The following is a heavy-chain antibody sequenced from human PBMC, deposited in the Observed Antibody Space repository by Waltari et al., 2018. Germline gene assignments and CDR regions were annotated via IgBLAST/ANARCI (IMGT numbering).Heavy chain of an antibody. V-gene: IGHV3-74*01. CDR2: ISSDGSST. Sequence: EVQLVESGGGLVQPGGSLRLSCAVSGFTFTYYWMHWVRQAPGKGLVWFSRISSDGSSTSYAASVKGRFSISRDNAKHTLYLQMNSLRAEDTAVYYCARDGYSYGLGTFDIWGQGAMVTVSS. CDR1: GFTFTYYW. D-gene: IGHD5-18*01. J-gene: IGHJ3*02. CDR3: ARDGYSYGLGTFDI.